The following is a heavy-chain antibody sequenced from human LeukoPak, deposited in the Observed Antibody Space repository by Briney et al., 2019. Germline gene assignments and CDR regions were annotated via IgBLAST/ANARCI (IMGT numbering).Heavy chain of an antibody. V-gene: IGHV3-21*04. CDR3: ARGSTFGGVISDF. J-gene: IGHJ4*02. Sequence: PGGSLRLSCAASGFTFSTFWMHWVRQAPGKGLEWVSSISSSSSYIYYADSVKGRFTISRDNANNSLHLQMNSLRVEDTGIYFCARGSTFGGVISDFWGQGTLVTVSS. CDR2: ISSSSSYI. D-gene: IGHD3-16*02. CDR1: GFTFSTFW.